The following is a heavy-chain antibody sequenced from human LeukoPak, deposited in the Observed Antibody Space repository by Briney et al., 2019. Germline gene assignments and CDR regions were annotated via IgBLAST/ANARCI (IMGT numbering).Heavy chain of an antibody. D-gene: IGHD3-10*01. V-gene: IGHV3-21*01. J-gene: IGHJ4*02. CDR1: GFTFSTYS. CDR2: ISSSSVYI. CDR3: ARDGISGPGDY. Sequence: TGGSLRLSCAASGFTFSTYSMNWVRQAPGKGLEWVSSISSSSVYIYYADSVKGRFTISRDNAKNSLYLQMNSLRAEDTAAYYCARDGISGPGDYWGRGTLVTVSS.